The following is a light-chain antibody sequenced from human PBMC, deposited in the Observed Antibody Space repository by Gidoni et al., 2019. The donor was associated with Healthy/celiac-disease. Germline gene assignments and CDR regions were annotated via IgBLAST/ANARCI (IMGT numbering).Light chain of an antibody. CDR1: QSVSSY. V-gene: IGKV3-11*01. Sequence: EIVFTHPPATLSLSPGESATLSCSASQSVSSYYAWYQQKPGQPPRLLIYDAANKATGIPARFSGSGSGTNFTLTISSLEPEDFAVYYCQQRSNWPPLTFXGXTKVEIK. CDR2: DAA. CDR3: QQRSNWPPLT. J-gene: IGKJ4*01.